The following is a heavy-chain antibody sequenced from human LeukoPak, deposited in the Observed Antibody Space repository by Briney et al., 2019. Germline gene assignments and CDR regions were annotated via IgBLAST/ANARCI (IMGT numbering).Heavy chain of an antibody. Sequence: PSETLSLTCAVYGGSFSGYHWSWIRQPPGKGLEWIGEINHSGSTNYNPSLKSRVTISVDTSKNQFSLKLSSVTAADTAVYYCARANRYFDTWGQGTLVTVSS. CDR1: GGSFSGYH. CDR3: ARANRYFDT. D-gene: IGHD1-14*01. J-gene: IGHJ4*02. V-gene: IGHV4-34*01. CDR2: INHSGST.